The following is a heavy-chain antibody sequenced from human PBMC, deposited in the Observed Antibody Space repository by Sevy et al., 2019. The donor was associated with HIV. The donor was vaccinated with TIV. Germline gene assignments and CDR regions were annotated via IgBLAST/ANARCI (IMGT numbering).Heavy chain of an antibody. V-gene: IGHV4-39*01. J-gene: IGHJ4*02. CDR3: ARVNDFWSGYSKTYYFDY. Sequence: SETLSLTCTVSGGSISSSSYYWGWIRQPPGKGLEWIGSIYYSGSTYYNPSLKIRVTISVDTSKNQFSLKLSSVTAADTAVYYCARVNDFWSGYSKTYYFDYWGQGTLVTVSS. D-gene: IGHD3-3*01. CDR2: IYYSGST. CDR1: GGSISSSSYY.